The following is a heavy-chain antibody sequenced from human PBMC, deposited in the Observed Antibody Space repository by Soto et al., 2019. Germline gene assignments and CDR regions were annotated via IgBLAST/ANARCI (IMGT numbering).Heavy chain of an antibody. CDR2: ISDDGSNK. CDR3: ARDDRPSIVVVPAATQFDP. J-gene: IGHJ5*02. D-gene: IGHD2-2*01. CDR1: GFTFSSHA. Sequence: GGSLRLSCAVSGFTFSSHAMSWVRQAPGKGLEWVAVISDDGSNKYYADSVKGRFPIYRDNSKHTLYLQMNSLRAEDTAVYYCARDDRPSIVVVPAATQFDPWAQGTLVTVSS. V-gene: IGHV3-30-3*01.